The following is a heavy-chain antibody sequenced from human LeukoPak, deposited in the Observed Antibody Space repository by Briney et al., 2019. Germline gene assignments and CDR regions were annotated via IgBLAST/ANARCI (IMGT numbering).Heavy chain of an antibody. V-gene: IGHV5-51*01. CDR1: GYSFTSYW. J-gene: IGHJ4*02. CDR3: ARRGDYELDY. Sequence: GESLKISCKASGYSFTSYWIGWVRQMPGKGLEWMGSFYPGDSDTRYSPSFQGQVTISADKSINTAYLQWSSLKASDTAIYYCARRGDYELDYWGQGTLVTVSS. CDR2: FYPGDSDT. D-gene: IGHD4-17*01.